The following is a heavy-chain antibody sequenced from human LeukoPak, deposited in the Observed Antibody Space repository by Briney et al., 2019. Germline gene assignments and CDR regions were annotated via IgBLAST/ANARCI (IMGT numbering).Heavy chain of an antibody. J-gene: IGHJ4*02. Sequence: PGGSLRLSCVASGFTFGSYWMSWVRQAPGKGLEWVANIKQDGSEKYYVDSVKGRFTISRDNAKNSLYLQMNSLRAEDTALYFCARDSCISTRCYSPFDYWGQGTLVTVSS. CDR2: IKQDGSEK. CDR1: GFTFGSYW. V-gene: IGHV3-7*01. D-gene: IGHD2-2*01. CDR3: ARDSCISTRCYSPFDY.